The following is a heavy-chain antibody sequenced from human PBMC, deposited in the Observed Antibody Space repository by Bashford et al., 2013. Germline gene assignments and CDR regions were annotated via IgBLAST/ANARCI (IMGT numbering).Heavy chain of an antibody. Sequence: GESLKISCKGSGYIFTTYWIGWVRQMPGKGLEWMAIIYPDDSDTRYSPSFQGQVTFSADKSIRTAYLQWSSLKASDTAMYYCARLRDGSGWPFDYVGQGTLVTVSS. D-gene: IGHD6-19*01. CDR1: GYIFTTYW. CDR2: IYPDDSDT. V-gene: IGHV5-51*01. CDR3: ARLRDGSGWPFDY. J-gene: IGHJ4*02.